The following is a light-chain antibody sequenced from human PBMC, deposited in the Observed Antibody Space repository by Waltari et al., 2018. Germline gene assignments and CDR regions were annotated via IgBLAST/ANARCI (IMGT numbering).Light chain of an antibody. CDR3: QQSYSTPRLT. J-gene: IGKJ4*01. CDR2: AAS. V-gene: IGKV1-39*01. Sequence: DIQMTQSPSSLSASVGDRVTITCRASQSISSYLNLYQQKPGKAPKLLIYAASSLQSGVPSRFSGSGSGIDFTLTISSLQPEDFATYYCQQSYSTPRLTFGGGTKVEIK. CDR1: QSISSY.